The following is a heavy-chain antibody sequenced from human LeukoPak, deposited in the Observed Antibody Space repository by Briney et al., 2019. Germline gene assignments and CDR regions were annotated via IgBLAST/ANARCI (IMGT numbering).Heavy chain of an antibody. Sequence: PSETLSLTCAVSDDSISSGGYSLTWIRQPPGKRLEWIGYIYYSGSAYYNPSLQSRVSISVDTSKNQFSLKLTSVTAADTAIYYCARDVVYAFDIWGQGTMVTVSS. CDR2: IYYSGSA. J-gene: IGHJ3*02. D-gene: IGHD6-6*01. CDR3: ARDVVYAFDI. CDR1: DDSISSGGYS. V-gene: IGHV4-30-4*07.